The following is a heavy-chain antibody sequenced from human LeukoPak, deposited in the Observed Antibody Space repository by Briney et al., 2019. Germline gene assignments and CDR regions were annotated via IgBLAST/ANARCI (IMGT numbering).Heavy chain of an antibody. D-gene: IGHD6-6*01. CDR3: AREYSSSSGSVSDY. CDR1: GFTFSSYN. Sequence: GGSLRLSRAASGFTFSSYNMNWVRQAPGKGLEWVSYITRSSSTIYYADSVKGRFTISRDNAKNSLYLQMNSLGDEDTAVYYCAREYSSSSGSVSDYWGQGTLVTVSS. CDR2: ITRSSSTI. V-gene: IGHV3-48*02. J-gene: IGHJ4*02.